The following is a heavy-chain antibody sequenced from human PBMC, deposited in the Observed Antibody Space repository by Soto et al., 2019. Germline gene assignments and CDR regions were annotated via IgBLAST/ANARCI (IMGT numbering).Heavy chain of an antibody. V-gene: IGHV1-2*04. CDR3: ARDRWGREQQPAYNWFDP. J-gene: IGHJ5*02. Sequence: GSVKVFCKASCYTFFPYGIICGRQAPGEGLEWMGWINPNSGGTNYAQKFQGWVTMTRDTSISTAYMELSRLRSDDTAVYYCARDRWGREQQPAYNWFDPWGQGTLVTVSS. D-gene: IGHD6-13*01. CDR2: INPNSGGT. CDR1: CYTFFPYG.